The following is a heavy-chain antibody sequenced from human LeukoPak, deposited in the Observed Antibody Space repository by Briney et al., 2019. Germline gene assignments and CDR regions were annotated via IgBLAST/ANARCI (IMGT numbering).Heavy chain of an antibody. CDR1: GYTFTGYY. CDR3: ARGAAIVVVPAAIMHYYYYYGMDV. V-gene: IGHV1-2*02. Sequence: ASVKVSCTASGYTFTGYYMHWVRQAPGQGLEWMGWINPNSGGTNYAQKFQGRVTMTRDTSISTAYMELSRLRSDDTAVYYCARGAAIVVVPAAIMHYYYYYGMDVWGQGTTVTVSS. D-gene: IGHD2-2*02. CDR2: INPNSGGT. J-gene: IGHJ6*02.